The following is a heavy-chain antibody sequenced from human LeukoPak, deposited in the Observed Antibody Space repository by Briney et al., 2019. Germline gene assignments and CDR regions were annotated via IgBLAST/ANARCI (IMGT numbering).Heavy chain of an antibody. Sequence: SETLSLTCAVYGGSFSSYYWSWVRQPPGKGLEWIGEINHGGSTNHNPSLKSRVTISVDTSKNQFSLKLSSVTAADTAVYYCARALDYYDIRVWDYWGQGSLVTVSS. CDR2: INHGGST. CDR1: GGSFSSYY. J-gene: IGHJ4*02. D-gene: IGHD3-22*01. V-gene: IGHV4-34*01. CDR3: ARALDYYDIRVWDY.